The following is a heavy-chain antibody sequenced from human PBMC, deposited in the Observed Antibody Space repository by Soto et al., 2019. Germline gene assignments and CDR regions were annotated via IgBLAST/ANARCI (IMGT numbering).Heavy chain of an antibody. CDR2: IYPGDSDT. Sequence: GESLKISCKGSGYSFTSYWIGWVRQMPGKGLEWMGIIYPGDSDTRYSPSFQGQVTISADKSISTAYLQWSSLKASDTAMYYCARWGDIVVVPAVIRGTDYSKDDYYYYGMDVWGQGTTVTVSS. J-gene: IGHJ6*02. CDR3: ARWGDIVVVPAVIRGTDYSKDDYYYYGMDV. CDR1: GYSFTSYW. D-gene: IGHD2-2*02. V-gene: IGHV5-51*01.